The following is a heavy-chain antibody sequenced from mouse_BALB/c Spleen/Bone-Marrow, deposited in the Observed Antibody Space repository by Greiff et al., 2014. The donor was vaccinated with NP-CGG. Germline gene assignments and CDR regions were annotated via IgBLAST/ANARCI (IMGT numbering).Heavy chain of an antibody. V-gene: IGHV1S81*02. CDR3: TTLGRFAY. D-gene: IGHD4-1*01. CDR2: INPSNGGT. CDR1: GYTFTNYY. J-gene: IGHJ3*01. Sequence: VNLVESGAELVKPGVSVKLSCKASGYTFTNYYMYWVKQRPGQDLEWIGEINPSNGGTNFNEKFKSKATLTVDKSSSTAYMQLSSLTSEDSAVYYCTTLGRFAYWGQGTLVTVSA.